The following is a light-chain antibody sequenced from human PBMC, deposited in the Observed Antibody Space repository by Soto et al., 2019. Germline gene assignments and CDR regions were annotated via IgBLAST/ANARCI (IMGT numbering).Light chain of an antibody. V-gene: IGKV3-11*01. CDR1: QSVSRY. CDR2: DAS. CDR3: QQRSNWPVT. J-gene: IGKJ1*01. Sequence: EIVLTQSPGTLSLSPGERATLSCRASQSVSRYLAWYQQKPGQAPRLLIYDASTRATGISARFSGSGSGSDFTPTITSLEPEDLAMYYCQQRSNWPVTFGQGTKVDIK.